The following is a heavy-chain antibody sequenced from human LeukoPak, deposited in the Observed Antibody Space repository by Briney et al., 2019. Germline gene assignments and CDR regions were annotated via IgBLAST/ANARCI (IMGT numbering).Heavy chain of an antibody. D-gene: IGHD6-13*01. CDR2: IKQDGSEK. CDR3: ASVEGVAAALSY. Sequence: GGSLRHSCAASGFTFSSYWMSWIRQAPGKGLEWVANIKQDGSEKYYVDSVKGRFTISRDNSKNTLYLQMNSLRAEDTAVYYCASVEGVAAALSYWGQGTLVTVSS. V-gene: IGHV3-7*01. J-gene: IGHJ4*02. CDR1: GFTFSSYW.